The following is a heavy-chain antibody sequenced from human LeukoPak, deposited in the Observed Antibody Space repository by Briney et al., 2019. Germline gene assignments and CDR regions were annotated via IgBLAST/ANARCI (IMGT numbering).Heavy chain of an antibody. CDR2: IYYSGST. J-gene: IGHJ5*02. CDR3: ARPSITMVRGFDP. CDR1: GGSISSSSYY. V-gene: IGHV4-39*01. D-gene: IGHD3-10*01. Sequence: SETLSLTCTVSGGSISSSSYYWGWIRQPPGKGLEWIGSIYYSGSTYYNPSLKSRVTISVDTSKNQFSLKLSSVTAADTAVYYCARPSITMVRGFDPWGQGTLVTVSS.